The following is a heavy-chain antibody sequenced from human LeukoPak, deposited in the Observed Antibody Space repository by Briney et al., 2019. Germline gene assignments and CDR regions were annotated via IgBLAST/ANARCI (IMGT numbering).Heavy chain of an antibody. CDR2: INYSGST. J-gene: IGHJ4*02. CDR1: GGSISNYY. D-gene: IGHD3-22*01. CDR3: ARDTTNVYYYDTSGYDH. Sequence: SETLSLTCAVSGGSISNYYLNWIRQPPGKGLEWIGYINYSGSTNYNPSLKSRVTISVDTSKNQFSLKLSSVTAADTAVYYCARDTTNVYYYDTSGYDHWGQGTLVTVSS. V-gene: IGHV4-59*01.